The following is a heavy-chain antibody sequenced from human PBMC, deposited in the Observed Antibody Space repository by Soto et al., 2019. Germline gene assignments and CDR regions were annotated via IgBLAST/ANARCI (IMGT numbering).Heavy chain of an antibody. CDR1: GGSFSGYY. V-gene: IGHV4-34*01. D-gene: IGHD6-13*01. CDR2: INHSGST. Sequence: PSETLSLTCAVYGGSFSGYYWSWIRQPPGKWLEWIGEINHSGSTNYNPSLKSRVTISVDTSKNQFSLKLSSVTAADTAVYYCARAQGSSWYKSIDYWGQGXLVTVYS. CDR3: ARAQGSSWYKSIDY. J-gene: IGHJ4*02.